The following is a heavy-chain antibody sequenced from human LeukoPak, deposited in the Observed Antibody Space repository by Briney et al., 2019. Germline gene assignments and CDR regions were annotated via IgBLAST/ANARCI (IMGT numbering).Heavy chain of an antibody. V-gene: IGHV3-20*04. CDR3: ARGPAMVRGVRSDY. D-gene: IGHD3-10*01. CDR1: GFTFDDYG. J-gene: IGHJ4*02. Sequence: PGGSLRLSCAASGFTFDDYGMSWVRQAPGKGLEWVSNINWNGDNTDYADSVKGRFTISRDNAKNSLYLQMNSLRAEDTAAYYCARGPAMVRGVRSDYWGQGTLVTVSS. CDR2: INWNGDNT.